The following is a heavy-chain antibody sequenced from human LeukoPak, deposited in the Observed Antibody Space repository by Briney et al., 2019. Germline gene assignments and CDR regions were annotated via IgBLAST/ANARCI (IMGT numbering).Heavy chain of an antibody. CDR1: GYRFTNYW. Sequence: GESLKISCKGSGYRFTNYWIAWVRQMPGKGLEWMGIIYPGDSDTRYSPSFQGQVTISADKSISTAYLQWSSLKASDTAVYYCARDSRMPNGYNHYFDYWGQGTLVTVSS. CDR3: ARDSRMPNGYNHYFDY. J-gene: IGHJ4*02. V-gene: IGHV5-51*01. D-gene: IGHD5-24*01. CDR2: IYPGDSDT.